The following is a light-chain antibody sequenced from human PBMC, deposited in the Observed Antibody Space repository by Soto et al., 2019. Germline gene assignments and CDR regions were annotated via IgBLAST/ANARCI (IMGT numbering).Light chain of an antibody. CDR1: SSDVGGYNY. J-gene: IGLJ1*01. CDR2: EVN. V-gene: IGLV2-8*01. CDR3: SSYAGSSNV. Sequence: QSALTQPPSASGSPGQSVAISCTGTSSDVGGYNYVSWYQQHPGKAPKLMIYEVNKRPSGVPDRFSGSKSGNTASLTVSGLQAEEEADYYCSSYAGSSNVFGTGTKVTVL.